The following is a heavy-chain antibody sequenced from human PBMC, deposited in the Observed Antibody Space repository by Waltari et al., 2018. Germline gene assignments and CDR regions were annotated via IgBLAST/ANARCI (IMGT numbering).Heavy chain of an antibody. CDR2: IYYSGRT. Sequence: QLQLQESGPGLVKPSETLSLTCTVSGGSISSSSYYWGWIRQPPGKGLEWSGSIYYSGRTYYNRALKSRVTISVETSTDTAYMELSSLRSEDTAVYYCATAGDTAIHYYMDGWGKGTTVTVSS. D-gene: IGHD5-18*01. V-gene: IGHV4-39*02. CDR1: GGSISSSSYY. J-gene: IGHJ6*03. CDR3: ATAGDTAIHYYMDG.